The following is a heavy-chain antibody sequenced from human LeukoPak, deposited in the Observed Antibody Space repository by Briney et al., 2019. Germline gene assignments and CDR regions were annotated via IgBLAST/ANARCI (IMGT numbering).Heavy chain of an antibody. V-gene: IGHV4-59*08. Sequence: SETLSLTRTVPGDSISSYYWSWIRQPPGKGLERIGYIYYSGSTNYNPSLKSRVTISVDTYKNQFSLKLSSVTAADTAVYYCAGHYDSSGYYSDYWGQGTLVTVSS. D-gene: IGHD3-22*01. CDR3: AGHYDSSGYYSDY. J-gene: IGHJ4*02. CDR2: IYYSGST. CDR1: GDSISSYY.